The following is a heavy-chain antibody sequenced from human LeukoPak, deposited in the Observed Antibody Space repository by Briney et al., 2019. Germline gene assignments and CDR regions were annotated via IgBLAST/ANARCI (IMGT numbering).Heavy chain of an antibody. D-gene: IGHD4-17*01. Sequence: SETLSLTCTVSGGSISSYYWSRIRQPPGKGLEWIGYIYYSGSTNYNPSLKSRVTISVDTSKNQFSLKLSSVTAADTAVYYCAREGYDYGDYGREGAFDIWGQGTMVTVSS. J-gene: IGHJ3*02. CDR2: IYYSGST. CDR1: GGSISSYY. CDR3: AREGYDYGDYGREGAFDI. V-gene: IGHV4-59*01.